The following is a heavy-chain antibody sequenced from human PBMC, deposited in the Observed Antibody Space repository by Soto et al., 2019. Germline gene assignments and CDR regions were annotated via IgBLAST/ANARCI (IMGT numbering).Heavy chain of an antibody. CDR2: MNPQTGNT. D-gene: IGHD6-6*01. CDR3: ARLSEESSSSNYYYFYMDV. J-gene: IGHJ6*03. V-gene: IGHV1-8*01. CDR1: GYTFPRYY. Sequence: QVQLVQSGSEGKEPGASMKISCHASGYTFPRYYITWVRQATGQGLERMGWMNPQTGNTAYAEKFQGRVNMTRSTSINPAYMELSSVRSEDTAVYYCARLSEESSSSNYYYFYMDVWGKGSTVTVSS.